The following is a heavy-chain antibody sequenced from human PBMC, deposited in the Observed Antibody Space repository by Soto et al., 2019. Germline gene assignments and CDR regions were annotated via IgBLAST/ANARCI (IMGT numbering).Heavy chain of an antibody. CDR1: GGSISSGDYY. D-gene: IGHD6-13*01. V-gene: IGHV4-30-4*01. J-gene: IGHJ5*02. CDR2: IYYSGST. Sequence: SETLSLTCTVSGGSISSGDYYWSWIRKPPGKGLEWIGYIYYSGSTYYNPSLKSRVTISVDTSKNQFSLKLSSVTAADTAVYYCAIDSYIAAAGTLINWFDPWGQGTLVTVSS. CDR3: AIDSYIAAAGTLINWFDP.